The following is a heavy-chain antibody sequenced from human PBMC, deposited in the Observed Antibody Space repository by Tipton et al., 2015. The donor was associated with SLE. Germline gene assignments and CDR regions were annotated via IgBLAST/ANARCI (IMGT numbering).Heavy chain of an antibody. CDR2: LSGGGGSST. CDR3: AKGGSCSGGNCYSDYFDY. D-gene: IGHD2-15*01. J-gene: IGHJ4*02. CDR1: GFTFSTYA. Sequence: SLRLSCAASGFTFSTYAMDWVRQAPGRGLEWVSALSGGGGSSTYYADSVKGRFTLSRDNSKNTLYLQMNSLRAEDTAVYYCAKGGSCSGGNCYSDYFDYWGQGALVTVSS. V-gene: IGHV3-23*01.